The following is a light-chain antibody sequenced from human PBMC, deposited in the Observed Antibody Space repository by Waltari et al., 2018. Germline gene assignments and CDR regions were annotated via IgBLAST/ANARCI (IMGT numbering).Light chain of an antibody. CDR2: DVS. Sequence: QSALTQPASVSGSPGQSITISCTGTNSDVGGYNFVSWYQQHPGKAPKLMIFDVSNRPSGVSDRFSGSKSGNTASLTISGLQAEDEADYYCISYTSSTPQYVFGPGTKVTVL. V-gene: IGLV2-14*03. CDR3: ISYTSSTPQYV. J-gene: IGLJ1*01. CDR1: NSDVGGYNF.